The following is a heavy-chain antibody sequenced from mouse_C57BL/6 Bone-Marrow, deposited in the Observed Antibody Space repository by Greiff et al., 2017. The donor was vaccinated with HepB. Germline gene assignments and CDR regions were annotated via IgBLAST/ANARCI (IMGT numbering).Heavy chain of an antibody. CDR2: IYYSGTI. J-gene: IGHJ1*03. CDR3: ARDRGTDGYYDWYLDV. Sequence: EVKLQQSGPGLVKPSQTVFLTCTVTGISITTGNYRWSWIRQFPGNKLEWIGYIYYSGTITYNPSLTSRTTITRDTPKNQFFLEMNSLTAEDTATYYCARDRGTDGYYDWYLDVWGTGTTVTVSS. V-gene: IGHV3-5*01. CDR1: GISITTGNYR. D-gene: IGHD2-3*01.